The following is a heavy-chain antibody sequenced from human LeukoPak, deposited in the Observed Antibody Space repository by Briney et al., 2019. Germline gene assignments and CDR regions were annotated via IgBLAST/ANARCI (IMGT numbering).Heavy chain of an antibody. CDR1: GGSMRSYY. CDR3: AREHQSFDF. CDR2: VYFSGSI. Sequence: SETLSLTCTVSGGSMRSYYWNWIRQSPGKGLEWIGYVYFSGSINYNPSLKSRVTISVDTSKSKFSLKLNSVTAADTAVYYCAREHQSFDFWGQGIMVTVSS. J-gene: IGHJ4*02. V-gene: IGHV4-59*01.